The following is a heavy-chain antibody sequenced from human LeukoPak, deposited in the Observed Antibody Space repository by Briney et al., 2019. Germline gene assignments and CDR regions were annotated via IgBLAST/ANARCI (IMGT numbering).Heavy chain of an antibody. J-gene: IGHJ3*02. D-gene: IGHD3-22*01. CDR1: GFTFSDYY. CDR2: ISNSGSTI. CDR3: ASAYYYVKSGFLDAFDM. Sequence: AGGSLRLSCAASGFTFSDYYMSWIRQAPGKGLEWVSYISNSGSTIYYADSVKGRFTISRDNAKSSLYLQMNSLRAEDTALYYCASAYYYVKSGFLDAFDMWGQGTMVTVSS. V-gene: IGHV3-11*01.